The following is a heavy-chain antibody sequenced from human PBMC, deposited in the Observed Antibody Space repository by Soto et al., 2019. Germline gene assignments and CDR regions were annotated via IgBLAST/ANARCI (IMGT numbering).Heavy chain of an antibody. V-gene: IGHV3-23*01. J-gene: IGHJ4*02. CDR3: AKVFSPELGNYFDH. Sequence: VQLLESGGGLVQPGGSLRLSCAASGFSFSTYAMNWVRQAPGKGLEWVSAISNSFSDGNTHYADSVKGRFTISRDNDKNTVFLEMNSLRAEDTAVYYCAKVFSPELGNYFDHWGQGTLVTVSS. D-gene: IGHD1-7*01. CDR2: ISNSFSDGNT. CDR1: GFSFSTYA.